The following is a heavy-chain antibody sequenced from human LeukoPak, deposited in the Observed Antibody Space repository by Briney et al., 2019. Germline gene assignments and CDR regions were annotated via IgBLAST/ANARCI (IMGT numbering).Heavy chain of an antibody. CDR2: VYYIGKP. V-gene: IGHV4-59*12. CDR3: ARVGFRGLPMAG. CDR1: GGSISDYF. D-gene: IGHD5-18*01. J-gene: IGHJ4*02. Sequence: KHLETLSLTCSVSGGSISDYFWGWIRQPPGKGLEWIGHVYYIGKPTCSPSLESRVTISVDTSKNQFSLKLSSVTAADTAVYYCARVGFRGLPMAGWGQGTLVTVSS.